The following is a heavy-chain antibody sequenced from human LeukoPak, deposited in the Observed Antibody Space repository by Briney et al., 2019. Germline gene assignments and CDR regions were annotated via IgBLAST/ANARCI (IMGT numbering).Heavy chain of an antibody. CDR3: AKDGAGSYYGMDV. CDR1: GFTFNSYG. CDR2: ISYDGSNK. Sequence: GGSLRLSCAASGFTFNSYGMHWVRQAPGKGLEWVAVISYDGSNKYYADSVKGRFTISRDNSKNTLYLQMNSLRAEDTAVYYCAKDGAGSYYGMDVWGQGTTVTVSS. V-gene: IGHV3-30*18. J-gene: IGHJ6*02. D-gene: IGHD1-26*01.